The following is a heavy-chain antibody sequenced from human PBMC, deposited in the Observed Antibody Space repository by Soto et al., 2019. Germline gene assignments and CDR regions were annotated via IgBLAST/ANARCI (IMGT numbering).Heavy chain of an antibody. Sequence: SVKVSCKASGGTFSSYAISWVRQAPGQGLEWMGGIIPIFGTANYAQKFQGRVTITADESTSTAYMELSSLRSEDTAVYYCASSHHYDSSGYSPKIFDYWGQGTLVTVSS. CDR2: IIPIFGTA. CDR3: ASSHHYDSSGYSPKIFDY. D-gene: IGHD3-22*01. V-gene: IGHV1-69*13. J-gene: IGHJ4*02. CDR1: GGTFSSYA.